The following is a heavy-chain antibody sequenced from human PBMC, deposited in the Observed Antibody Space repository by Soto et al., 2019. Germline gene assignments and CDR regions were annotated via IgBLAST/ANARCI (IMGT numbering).Heavy chain of an antibody. D-gene: IGHD6-19*01. V-gene: IGHV1-24*01. CDR1: GYTLTESS. J-gene: IGHJ4*02. CDR2: FDPEDGET. CDR3: ATVWSVAGRFDY. Sequence: GASVKVSCKVSGYTLTESSMHWVRQAPGKGLEWMGGFDPEDGETIYAQKFQGRVTMTEDTSTDTAYMELSSLRSEDTAVYYCATVWSVAGRFDYWGQGTLVTVS.